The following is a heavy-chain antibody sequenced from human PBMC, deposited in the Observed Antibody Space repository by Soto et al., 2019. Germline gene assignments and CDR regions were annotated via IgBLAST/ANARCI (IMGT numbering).Heavy chain of an antibody. CDR2: IIPIFGTA. D-gene: IGHD3-10*01. CDR1: GGTFSSYA. CDR3: ARTLLWFGESTGYYYYYGMDV. J-gene: IGHJ6*02. V-gene: IGHV1-69*13. Sequence: SVKVSCKASGGTFSSYAISWVRQAPGQGLEWMGGIIPIFGTANYAQKFQGRVTITADESTSTAYMELSSLRSEDTAVYYCARTLLWFGESTGYYYYYGMDVWGQGTTVTVS.